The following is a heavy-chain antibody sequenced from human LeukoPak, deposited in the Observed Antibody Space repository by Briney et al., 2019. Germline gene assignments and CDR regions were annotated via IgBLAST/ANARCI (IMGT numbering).Heavy chain of an antibody. D-gene: IGHD4-17*01. J-gene: IGHJ4*02. CDR1: GGSISSDY. Sequence: PSETLSLTCTVSGGSISSDYWSWIRQPAGKGLEWIGRIYTTGSTNYSPSLKSRVTMSVDTSKNQFSLKLSSVTAADTAVYYCATVGDFGDYYGAIDYWGQGTLVTVSS. CDR2: IYTTGST. CDR3: ATVGDFGDYYGAIDY. V-gene: IGHV4-4*07.